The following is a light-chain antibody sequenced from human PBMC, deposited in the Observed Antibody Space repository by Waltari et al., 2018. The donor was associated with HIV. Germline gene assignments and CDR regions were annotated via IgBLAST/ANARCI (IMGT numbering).Light chain of an antibody. V-gene: IGLV7-43*01. Sequence: QTVVTQEPSLTVSPGGTVTLTCASSTGAVTSGYYPSWFQQTPGQAPRARIYSTSNKHSWTPARFSGARRGGKAALTLSGVQPEDEAEYYCLRYYGGARVFGGGTKLTVL. CDR1: TGAVTSGYY. CDR2: STS. CDR3: LRYYGGARV. J-gene: IGLJ3*02.